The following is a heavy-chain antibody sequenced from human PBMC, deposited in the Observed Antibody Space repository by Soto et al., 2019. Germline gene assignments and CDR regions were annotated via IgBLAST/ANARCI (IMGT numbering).Heavy chain of an antibody. CDR3: ASRCLEHCFSSSCSAPYDP. CDR2: IKQDGTEK. D-gene: IGHD2-2*01. CDR1: GFTFSSFW. Sequence: GGSLRLSCAASGFTFSSFWMSWVRQAPGKGLEWVANIKQDGTEKYYVDSVKGRFTISRDNAKNSLYLQMNSLRAEDTAVYYCASRCLEHCFSSSCSAPYDPWGQGTLVTVSS. V-gene: IGHV3-7*05. J-gene: IGHJ5*02.